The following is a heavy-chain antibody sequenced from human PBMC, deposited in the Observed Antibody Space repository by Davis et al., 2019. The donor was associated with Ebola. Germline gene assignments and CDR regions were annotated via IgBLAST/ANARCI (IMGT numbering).Heavy chain of an antibody. Sequence: AASVKVSCKASGYTFTSYAMHWVRQAPGQRLEWMGWINAGNGNTKYSQKFQGRVTITADESTSTAYMELSSLRSEDTAVYYCARETPSSSSSFDYWGQGTLVTVSS. J-gene: IGHJ4*02. D-gene: IGHD6-6*01. CDR1: GYTFTSYA. V-gene: IGHV1-3*01. CDR2: INAGNGNT. CDR3: ARETPSSSSSFDY.